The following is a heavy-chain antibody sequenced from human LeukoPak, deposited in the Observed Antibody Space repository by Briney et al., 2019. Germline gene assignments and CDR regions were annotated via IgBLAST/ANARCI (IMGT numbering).Heavy chain of an antibody. D-gene: IGHD4-17*01. J-gene: IGHJ5*02. CDR1: GRSFSGYY. CDR2: INHSGST. CDR3: ASYGDYWFDP. V-gene: IGHV4-34*01. Sequence: SEALSLTCAVYGRSFSGYYWSWIRQPPGKGLEWIGEINHSGSTNYNPSLKSRVTISVDTSKNQFSLKLSSVTAADTAVYYCASYGDYWFDPWGQGTLVTVSS.